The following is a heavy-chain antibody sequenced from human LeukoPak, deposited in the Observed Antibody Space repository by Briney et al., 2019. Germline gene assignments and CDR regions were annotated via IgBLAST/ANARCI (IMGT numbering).Heavy chain of an antibody. Sequence: GGSLRLSCVASGFTFSNYAMNWVRQAPGKGLEWLSYISSTSSAIYYADSLKGRFTISRDNAKNSLYLQMDSLRAEDTAVYYCARVIGSYGDSAYWGQGTLVTVSS. CDR1: GFTFSNYA. CDR2: ISSTSSAI. V-gene: IGHV3-48*04. D-gene: IGHD3-16*01. J-gene: IGHJ4*02. CDR3: ARVIGSYGDSAY.